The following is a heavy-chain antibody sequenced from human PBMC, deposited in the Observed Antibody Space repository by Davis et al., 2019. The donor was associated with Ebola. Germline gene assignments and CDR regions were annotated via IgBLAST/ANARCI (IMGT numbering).Heavy chain of an antibody. CDR1: GYTFTSYS. CDR2: INPYSGGA. D-gene: IGHD3-10*01. Sequence: ASVKVSCKASGYTFTSYSMHWVRQAPGQGLEWMGRINPYSGGASYARKFQGRVTMTRDTSISTAYMELSGLRSDDTAMYYCARLSFGEVGFDYWGQGTLVTVSS. J-gene: IGHJ4*02. CDR3: ARLSFGEVGFDY. V-gene: IGHV1-2*06.